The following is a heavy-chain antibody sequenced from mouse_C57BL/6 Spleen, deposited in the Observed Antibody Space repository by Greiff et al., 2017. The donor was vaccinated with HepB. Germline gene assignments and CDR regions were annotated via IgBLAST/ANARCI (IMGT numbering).Heavy chain of an antibody. J-gene: IGHJ2*01. Sequence: QVQLQQSDAELVKPGASVKISCKASGYTFTDYTIHWMKQRPEQGLEWIGYIYPRDGSTKYNEKFKGKATLTADKSSSTAYMRLNSLTSEDSAVYFCARPTTIVGYFDYWGQGTTLTVSS. D-gene: IGHD1-1*01. CDR1: GYTFTDYT. CDR2: IYPRDGST. CDR3: ARPTTIVGYFDY. V-gene: IGHV1-78*01.